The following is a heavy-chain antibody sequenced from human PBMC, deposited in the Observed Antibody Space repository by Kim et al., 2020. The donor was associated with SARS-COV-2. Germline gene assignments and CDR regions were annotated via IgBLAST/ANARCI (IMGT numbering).Heavy chain of an antibody. CDR1: GGSFSGYY. D-gene: IGHD3-10*01. CDR2: INHSGST. V-gene: IGHV4-34*01. Sequence: SETLSLTCAVYGGSFSGYYWSWIRQPPGKGLEWIGEINHSGSTNYNPSLKSRVTISVDTSKNQFSLKLSSVTAADTAVYYCARGRGDYYGSGSPTPYYYGMDVWGQGTTVTVSS. CDR3: ARGRGDYYGSGSPTPYYYGMDV. J-gene: IGHJ6*02.